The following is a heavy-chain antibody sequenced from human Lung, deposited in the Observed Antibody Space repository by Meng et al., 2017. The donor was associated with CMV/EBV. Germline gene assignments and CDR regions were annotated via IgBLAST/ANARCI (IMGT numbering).Heavy chain of an antibody. CDR3: ARGEDNVVENWFDP. V-gene: IGHV3-74*01. CDR2: INSGGSST. J-gene: IGHJ5*02. Sequence: GGSLRLXCAASGFTFSSYWMHWFRQAPGKGLVWVSRINSGGSSTSYADSVKGRFTISRDNAKNTLYLQMNSLRAEDTAEYYCARGEDNVVENWFDPWGQGXLVTVSS. CDR1: GFTFSSYW. D-gene: IGHD2-15*01.